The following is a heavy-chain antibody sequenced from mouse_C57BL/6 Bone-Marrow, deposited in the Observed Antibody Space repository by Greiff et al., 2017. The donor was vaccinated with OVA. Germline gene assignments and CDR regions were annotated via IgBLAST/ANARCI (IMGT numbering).Heavy chain of an antibody. CDR1: GFTFTDYY. CDR2: IRNKANGYTT. D-gene: IGHD2-5*01. V-gene: IGHV7-3*01. Sequence: EVKVVESGGGLVQPGGSLSLSCAASGFTFTDYYMSWVRQPPGKALEWLGFIRNKANGYTTEYSAPVKGRFTISRDNSQSILYLQVNALRAEDSATYYCARSSYYSTPFAYWGQGTLVTVSA. CDR3: ARSSYYSTPFAY. J-gene: IGHJ3*01.